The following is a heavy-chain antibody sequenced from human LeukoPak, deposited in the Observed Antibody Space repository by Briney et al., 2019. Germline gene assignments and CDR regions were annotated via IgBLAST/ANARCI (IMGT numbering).Heavy chain of an antibody. CDR2: ISSSSSYI. V-gene: IGHV3-21*01. D-gene: IGHD3-3*01. CDR1: GFTFSSYS. Sequence: GGSLRLSCAASGFTFSSYSMNWVRQAPGKGLEWVSSISSSSSYIYYADSVKGRFTIPRDNAKNSLYLQMNSLRAEDTAVYYCALRGDYYYYMDVWGKGTTVTVSS. J-gene: IGHJ6*03. CDR3: ALRGDYYYYMDV.